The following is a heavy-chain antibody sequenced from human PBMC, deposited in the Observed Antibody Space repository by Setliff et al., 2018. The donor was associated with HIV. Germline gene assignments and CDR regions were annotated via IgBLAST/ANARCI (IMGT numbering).Heavy chain of an antibody. CDR3: ARGLSSPFATGL. J-gene: IGHJ4*02. CDR1: GGSISSHY. Sequence: PSETLSLTCTVSGGSISSHYWSWVRQTPGKGLEWIGSISYSGSTNHNPSLKSRVTISIDTSKNQFSLKLTSVTSADTAVYFCARGLSSPFATGLWGQGTLVTSPQ. V-gene: IGHV4-59*11. D-gene: IGHD6-13*01. CDR2: ISYSGST.